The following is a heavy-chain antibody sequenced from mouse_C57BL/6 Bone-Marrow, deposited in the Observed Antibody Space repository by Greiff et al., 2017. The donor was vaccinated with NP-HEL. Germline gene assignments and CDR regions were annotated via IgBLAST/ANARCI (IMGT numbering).Heavy chain of an antibody. CDR3: TRVTTVGYGY. CDR1: GFTFSSYS. CDR2: ISSGGDYI. J-gene: IGHJ4*01. D-gene: IGHD1-1*01. V-gene: IGHV5-9-1*02. Sequence: EVQGVESGEGLVKPGGSLKLSCAASGFTFSSYSMSWVRQTPEKRLEWVAYISSGGDYIYYADTVKGRFTISRDNARNTLYLQMSSLKSEGTAMYYCTRVTTVGYGYWGQGTSVTVSS.